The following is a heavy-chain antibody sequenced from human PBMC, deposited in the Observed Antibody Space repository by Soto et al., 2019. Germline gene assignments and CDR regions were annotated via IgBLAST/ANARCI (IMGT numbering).Heavy chain of an antibody. Sequence: ASVKVSCKTSGYMFTNYDINWVRQATGQGLEWMGWMNPKSGNTGHAQKFQGRVTMTMDTSITTAYMELSSLTSDDTAIYYCARAAASLEPWGQGTLVTVSS. CDR3: ARAAASLEP. J-gene: IGHJ5*02. CDR2: MNPKSGNT. D-gene: IGHD6-25*01. V-gene: IGHV1-8*01. CDR1: GYMFTNYD.